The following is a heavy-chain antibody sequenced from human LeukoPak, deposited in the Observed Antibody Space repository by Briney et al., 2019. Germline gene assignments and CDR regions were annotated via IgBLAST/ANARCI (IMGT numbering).Heavy chain of an antibody. CDR3: ARGGYYDSSSYYYLWKTNTDAFDI. V-gene: IGHV3-30*04. CDR2: ISYDETYK. CDR1: GFTFSSYA. D-gene: IGHD3-22*01. J-gene: IGHJ3*02. Sequence: PGGSLRLSCAASGFTFSSYAMHWVRQAPGKGLEWVAVISYDETYKYYADSVQGRFTISRDNYKNTLYVEMNSLRAEDTAVYYCARGGYYDSSSYYYLWKTNTDAFDIWGQGTMVTVSS.